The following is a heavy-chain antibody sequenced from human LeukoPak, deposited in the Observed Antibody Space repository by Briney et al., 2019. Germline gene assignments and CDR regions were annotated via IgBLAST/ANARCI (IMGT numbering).Heavy chain of an antibody. V-gene: IGHV1-18*01. Sequence: VASVKVSFKASGYTFTSYGISWVRQAPGQGLEWMGWISAYNGNTNYAQKLQGRVTMTTDTSTSTAYMELRSLRSDDTAVYYCARDVLLWFGEPLHFDYWGQGTLVTVSS. CDR3: ARDVLLWFGEPLHFDY. J-gene: IGHJ4*02. CDR2: ISAYNGNT. D-gene: IGHD3-10*01. CDR1: GYTFTSYG.